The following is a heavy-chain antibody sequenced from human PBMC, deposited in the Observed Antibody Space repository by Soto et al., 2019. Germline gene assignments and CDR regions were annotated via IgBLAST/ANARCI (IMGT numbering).Heavy chain of an antibody. CDR2: IIPVSGAA. CDR1: GGTFGSYA. CDR3: ATALGCRSTSCTLDY. D-gene: IGHD2-2*01. V-gene: IGHV1-69*01. Sequence: QVQLVQSGAEVKKPGSSVKVSYKASGGTFGSYAFSWVRQAPGQGLEWMGGIIPVSGAAHYAQKFQGRVTITADESTSTAYMELSSLSSQDTAVYYCATALGCRSTSCTLDYWGQGTRVIVSS. J-gene: IGHJ4*02.